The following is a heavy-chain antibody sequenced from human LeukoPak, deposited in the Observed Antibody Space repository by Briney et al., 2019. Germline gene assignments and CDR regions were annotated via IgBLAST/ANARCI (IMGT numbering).Heavy chain of an antibody. J-gene: IGHJ4*02. CDR1: GGSISSSNYY. Sequence: SETLSLTCTVSGGSISSSNYYWAWVRQPPGEGLEWIGSLYYSGGTYYNPPLKSRATISVDTSKYQFSLKLSSVTGTDTAVYCCASEYCSGATCYFGDWGQGTLVTVSS. CDR2: LYYSGGT. D-gene: IGHD2-15*01. CDR3: ASEYCSGATCYFGD. V-gene: IGHV4-39*01.